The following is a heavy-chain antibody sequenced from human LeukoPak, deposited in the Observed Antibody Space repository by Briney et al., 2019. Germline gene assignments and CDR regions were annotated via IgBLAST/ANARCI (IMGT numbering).Heavy chain of an antibody. Sequence: GGSLRLSCAASGFTFSSYAMHWVRQAPGKGLEWVAVISYDGSNKYYADSVKGRFTISRDNSKNTLYLQMNSLRAEDTAVYYCAREAGSYYVYGWDYFDYWGQGTLVTVSS. CDR1: GFTFSSYA. CDR2: ISYDGSNK. D-gene: IGHD1-26*01. V-gene: IGHV3-30-3*01. CDR3: AREAGSYYVYGWDYFDY. J-gene: IGHJ4*02.